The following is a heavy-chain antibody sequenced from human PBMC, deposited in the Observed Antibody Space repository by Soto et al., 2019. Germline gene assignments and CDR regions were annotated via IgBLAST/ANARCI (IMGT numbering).Heavy chain of an antibody. J-gene: IGHJ5*02. CDR2: ISTYSGDT. CDR3: ARHHGPTTSENWFDP. D-gene: IGHD5-12*01. Sequence: ASVKVSCKASGYTFFTYDISWVRQAPGQGLEWMGWISTYSGDTKYAQKFQGRVTMTTDTSTTTAYLELRSQRSDDTAVYYCARHHGPTTSENWFDPWGQGTLVTVSS. V-gene: IGHV1-18*01. CDR1: GYTFFTYD.